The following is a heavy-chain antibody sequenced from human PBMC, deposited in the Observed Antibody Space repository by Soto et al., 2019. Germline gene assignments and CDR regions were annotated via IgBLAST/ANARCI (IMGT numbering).Heavy chain of an antibody. CDR1: GYTFTSYD. J-gene: IGHJ4*02. CDR2: MNPNSGNT. V-gene: IGHV1-8*01. D-gene: IGHD2-15*01. CDR3: ARLVVVAATNYFDY. Sequence: ASVKVSCKASGYTFTSYDINWVRQATGQGLEWMGWMNPNSGNTGYAQKFQGRVTITADESTSTAYMELSSLRSEDTAVYYCARLVVVAATNYFDYWGQGTLVTVSS.